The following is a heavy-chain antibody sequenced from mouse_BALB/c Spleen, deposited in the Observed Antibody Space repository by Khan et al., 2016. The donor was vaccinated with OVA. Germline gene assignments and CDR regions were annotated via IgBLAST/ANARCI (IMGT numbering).Heavy chain of an antibody. J-gene: IGHJ4*01. CDR1: GYSITSNYA. CDR3: ARGNYYGYAMDY. D-gene: IGHD1-1*01. V-gene: IGHV3-2*02. CDR2: ISCSGST. Sequence: EVQLQESGPGLVKPSQSLSLTCTVTGYSITSNYAWNWIRQFPGNKLEWMGYISCSGSTNYNPSPKSRISITRDTSKNQFFLQLNSVTTEDTATYYCARGNYYGYAMDYWGQGTSITVSS.